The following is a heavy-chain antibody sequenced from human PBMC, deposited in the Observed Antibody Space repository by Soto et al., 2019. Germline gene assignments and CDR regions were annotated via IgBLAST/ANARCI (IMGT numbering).Heavy chain of an antibody. D-gene: IGHD3-22*01. Sequence: GGSLRLSCAAAGFPFRSDGMHWVRQAPDKGLEWVATVWFDGSNKYYADPVKGRFTISRDNSKNTLYLQINSLRVEDTAVYYCATEYFYDASGYVPTDCWGQGTLVTVSS. CDR1: GFPFRSDG. J-gene: IGHJ4*02. V-gene: IGHV3-33*01. CDR3: ATEYFYDASGYVPTDC. CDR2: VWFDGSNK.